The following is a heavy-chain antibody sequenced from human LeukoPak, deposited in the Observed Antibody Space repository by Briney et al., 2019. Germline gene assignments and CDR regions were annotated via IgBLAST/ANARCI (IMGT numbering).Heavy chain of an antibody. Sequence: PGRSLRLSCAASGFTFSSYAMHWVRQAPGKGLEWVAVISYDGSNKYYADSVEGRFTISRDNSKNTLYLQMNSLRAEDTAVYYCARDVEAFDIWGQGTMVTVSS. CDR1: GFTFSSYA. J-gene: IGHJ3*02. V-gene: IGHV3-30-3*01. CDR3: ARDVEAFDI. D-gene: IGHD5-24*01. CDR2: ISYDGSNK.